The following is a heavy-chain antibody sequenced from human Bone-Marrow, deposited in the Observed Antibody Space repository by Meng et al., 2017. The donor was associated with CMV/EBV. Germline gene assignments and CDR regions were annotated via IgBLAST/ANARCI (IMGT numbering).Heavy chain of an antibody. J-gene: IGHJ4*02. CDR2: IYPDGSHT. D-gene: IGHD2-2*01. V-gene: IGHV5-51*01. Sequence: GESLKISCRTFGYNFADEWIGWVRQRPGKGLEWMGMIYPDGSHTSYSPSFEGLITIAADRSTSTAYLSWRSLKASDTAIYFCARQPTAADYWGQGTQVTVSS. CDR1: GYNFADEW. CDR3: ARQPTAADY.